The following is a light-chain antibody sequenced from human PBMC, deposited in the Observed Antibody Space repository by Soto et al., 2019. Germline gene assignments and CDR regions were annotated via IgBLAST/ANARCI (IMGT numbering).Light chain of an antibody. CDR2: GAS. J-gene: IGKJ1*01. V-gene: IGKV3-15*01. Sequence: EIVMTQSPATLSVSPGERANLSCRASQSVGSYLAWFQQKPGHSPRLLIYGASTRATGIPARFSGSGSGTEFTLTISSLQSEDFAVYYCQQSNNWPRTFGQGTKVDIK. CDR1: QSVGSY. CDR3: QQSNNWPRT.